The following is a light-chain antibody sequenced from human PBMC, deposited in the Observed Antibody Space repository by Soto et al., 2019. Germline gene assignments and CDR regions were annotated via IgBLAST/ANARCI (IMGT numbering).Light chain of an antibody. CDR2: DVN. CDR1: TSDVGGYNY. J-gene: IGLJ2*01. V-gene: IGLV2-11*01. Sequence: QSALTQPRPVSGSPGQSVTISCSGTTSDVGGYNYVSWYQQLPGRAPKLIISDVNKRPSGVPDRFSGSKSGNTASLTISGLQAEDEADYYCCSYAGSYSIFGGGTKLTVL. CDR3: CSYAGSYSI.